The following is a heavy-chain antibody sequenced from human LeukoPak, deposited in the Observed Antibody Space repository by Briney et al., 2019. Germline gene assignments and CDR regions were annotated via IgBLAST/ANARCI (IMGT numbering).Heavy chain of an antibody. J-gene: IGHJ4*02. D-gene: IGHD6-19*01. CDR1: GFSRNTFG. CDR3: AQDPLLAVASD. CDR2: IHYDGRDK. Sequence: GGSLRLSCAASGFSRNTFGMHWVRQAPGKGLEWVAFIHYDGRDKFYPDSMKGRFTISRDDSNNTLFLQMNSLRVDDTAVYYCAQDPLLAVASDWGQGTLVTVSS. V-gene: IGHV3-30*02.